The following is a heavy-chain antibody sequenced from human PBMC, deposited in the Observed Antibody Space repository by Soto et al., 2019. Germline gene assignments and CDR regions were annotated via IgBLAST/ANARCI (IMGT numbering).Heavy chain of an antibody. Sequence: PSQTLSLTCAISGDSVSSNSALWNWIRQSPSRGLEWLGRTYYRSKWYNDYAASVRGRITINPDTSKNQLSLQLKSVTPEDTAVYYCVRVYGDWYGEFDFWGQGTLVTVSA. V-gene: IGHV6-1*01. D-gene: IGHD3-10*01. CDR1: GDSVSSNSAL. CDR3: VRVYGDWYGEFDF. CDR2: TYYRSKWYN. J-gene: IGHJ5*01.